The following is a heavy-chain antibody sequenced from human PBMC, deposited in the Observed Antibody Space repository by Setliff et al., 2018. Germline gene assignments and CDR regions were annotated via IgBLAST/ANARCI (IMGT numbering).Heavy chain of an antibody. CDR3: ARNFLIAVAWKGGFDP. V-gene: IGHV7-4-1*02. CDR1: GYTFTNYA. CDR2: INTNTGGP. D-gene: IGHD6-19*01. J-gene: IGHJ5*02. Sequence: ASVKVSCKASGYTFTNYAMNWVRQAPGQGLEWMGWINTNTGGPTYAQGFTGRFVFSLDTSVSTAYLQISSLKAEDTAVYYCARNFLIAVAWKGGFDPWGQGTLVTVSS.